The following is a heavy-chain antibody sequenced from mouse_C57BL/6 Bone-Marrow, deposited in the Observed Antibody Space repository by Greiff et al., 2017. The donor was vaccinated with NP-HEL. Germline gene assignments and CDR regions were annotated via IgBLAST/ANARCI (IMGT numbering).Heavy chain of an antibody. CDR1: GYTFTDYY. Sequence: VQLQQSGPELVKPGASVKISCKASGYTFTDYYMNWVKQSHGKSLEWIGDINPNNGGTSYNQKFKGKATLTVDKSSSTAYMELRSLTSEDSAVYYCARVITTVVPFAYWGQGTLVTVSA. V-gene: IGHV1-26*01. D-gene: IGHD1-1*01. CDR3: ARVITTVVPFAY. CDR2: INPNNGGT. J-gene: IGHJ3*01.